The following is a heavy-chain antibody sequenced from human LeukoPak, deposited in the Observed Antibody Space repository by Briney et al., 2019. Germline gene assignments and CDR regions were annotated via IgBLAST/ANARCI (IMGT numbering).Heavy chain of an antibody. CDR1: GGSFSGYY. CDR3: ARGQPQLVRRPFGY. J-gene: IGHJ4*02. CDR2: INHSGST. V-gene: IGHV4-34*01. Sequence: PSETLSLTCAVYGGSFSGYYWSWIRQPPGKGLEWIGEINHSGSTNYNPSLKSRVTISVDTSKNQFSLKLSSVTAADTAVYYCARGQPQLVRRPFGYWGQGTLVTVSS. D-gene: IGHD6-13*01.